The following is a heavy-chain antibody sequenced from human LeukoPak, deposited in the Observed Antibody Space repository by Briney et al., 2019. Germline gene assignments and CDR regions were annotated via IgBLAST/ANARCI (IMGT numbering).Heavy chain of an antibody. J-gene: IGHJ6*03. CDR1: GGSISSYY. Sequence: SETLSLTCTVSGGSISSYYWSWIRQPPGKGLEWIGYIYYSGSTNYNPSLKSRVTISVDTSKNQFSLKRSSVTAADTAVYYCARAPYNVYYYYYYMDVWGKGTTVTISS. CDR3: ARAPYNVYYYYYYMDV. D-gene: IGHD1-14*01. CDR2: IYYSGST. V-gene: IGHV4-59*01.